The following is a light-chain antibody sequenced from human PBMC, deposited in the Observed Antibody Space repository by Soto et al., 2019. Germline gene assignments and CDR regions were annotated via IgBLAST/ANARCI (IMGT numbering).Light chain of an antibody. CDR2: DAS. V-gene: IGKV1-33*01. Sequence: DIQMTQSPSSLSASVGDRVTITCQASQNINNYLNWYQQKPGRAPKLLIYDASNLEAGVPSRFRGSGSGTDFTLTISNLQPEDFASYYCLQDYTYPWTFGQGTKVDI. J-gene: IGKJ1*01. CDR1: QNINNY. CDR3: LQDYTYPWT.